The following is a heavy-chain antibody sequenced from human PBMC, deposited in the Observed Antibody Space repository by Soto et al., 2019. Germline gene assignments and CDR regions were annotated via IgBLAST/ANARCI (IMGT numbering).Heavy chain of an antibody. CDR3: ERVLDRMMSRYYYYGMDV. CDR2: ISPDGGKK. J-gene: IGHJ6*02. CDR1: GFAVSKYD. V-gene: IGHV3-30*03. Sequence: GGSLRLSCVASGFAVSKYDMRWVRQAPGRGLEWVAVISPDGGKKYYGGSVKGRFAASGDNYKSSHFLQMNIRRDDNTATYYCERVLDRMMSRYYYYGMDVWGQGTTVTVSS. D-gene: IGHD3-22*01.